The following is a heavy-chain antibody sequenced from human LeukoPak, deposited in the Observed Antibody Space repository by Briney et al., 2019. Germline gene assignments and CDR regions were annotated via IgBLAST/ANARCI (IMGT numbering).Heavy chain of an antibody. Sequence: SETLSLTCTVSGVSISNYYWSWIRQSPGKGLKWIGYLSYSGTTSYNPSLKSRVTMSLDTSNNQFSLKLSSMSATDTASYYCARAQGGGWFTYYFDSWGQGALVTVSS. D-gene: IGHD6-19*01. V-gene: IGHV4-59*01. J-gene: IGHJ4*02. CDR1: GVSISNYY. CDR2: LSYSGTT. CDR3: ARAQGGGWFTYYFDS.